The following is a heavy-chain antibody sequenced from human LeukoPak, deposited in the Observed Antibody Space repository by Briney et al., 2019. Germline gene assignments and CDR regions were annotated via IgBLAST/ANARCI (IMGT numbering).Heavy chain of an antibody. CDR2: ISSSSSYI. V-gene: IGHV3-21*01. J-gene: IGHJ4*02. D-gene: IGHD1-26*01. Sequence: PGGSLGLSCAASGFTFSSYSMNWVRQAPGKGLEWVSSISSSSSYIYYADSVKGRFTISRDNAKNSLYLQMNSLRAEDTAVYYCARDYSGSYWELFDYWGQGTLVTVSS. CDR1: GFTFSSYS. CDR3: ARDYSGSYWELFDY.